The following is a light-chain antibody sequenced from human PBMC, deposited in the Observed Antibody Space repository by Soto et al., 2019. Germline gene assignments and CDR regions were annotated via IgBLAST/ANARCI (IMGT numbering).Light chain of an antibody. Sequence: EIVITQSPATLSVSPGERVILSCRASRGVSSDLAWYQQKPGQAPGLLIYGASTRDTGIPARFSGSGSGTEFTLTISRLEPEDFAVYYCQQYGTSEIIFGQGTRLEIK. V-gene: IGKV3-15*01. CDR3: QQYGTSEII. CDR2: GAS. J-gene: IGKJ5*01. CDR1: RGVSSD.